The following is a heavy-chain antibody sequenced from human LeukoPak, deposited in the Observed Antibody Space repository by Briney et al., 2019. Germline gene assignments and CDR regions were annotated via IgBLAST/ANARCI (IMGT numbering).Heavy chain of an antibody. V-gene: IGHV4-39*07. CDR2: MYYRGNT. D-gene: IGHD3-22*01. Sequence: SSETLSLTCTVSGGSISTITYYWGWIRQPPGKGLEGVGHMYYRGNTFYNPSLKSRVTISVDTSKNQFSLKLSSVTAADTAVYYCARESASSYYYDSSGYYYFDYWGQGTLVTVSS. CDR1: GGSISTITYY. J-gene: IGHJ4*02. CDR3: ARESASSYYYDSSGYYYFDY.